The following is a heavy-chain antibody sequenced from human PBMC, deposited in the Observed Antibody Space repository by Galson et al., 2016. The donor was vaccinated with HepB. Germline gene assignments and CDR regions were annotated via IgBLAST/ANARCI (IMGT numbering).Heavy chain of an antibody. CDR2: ISTSSWSI. CDR3: ARAVEDAFDI. D-gene: IGHD2-2*01. CDR1: GFTFRNYG. Sequence: LRLSCAASGFTFRNYGMNWVRQAPGKGLEWVSYISTSSWSIYYADSVKGRFTISRDNAEDSLYLQMNSLRDEDTAVYYCARAVEDAFDIWGQGTMVTVSS. J-gene: IGHJ3*02. V-gene: IGHV3-48*02.